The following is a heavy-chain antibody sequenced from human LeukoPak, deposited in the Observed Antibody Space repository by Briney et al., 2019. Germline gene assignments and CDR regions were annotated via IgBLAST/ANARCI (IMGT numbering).Heavy chain of an antibody. V-gene: IGHV3-30-3*01. D-gene: IGHD3-10*01. Sequence: GGSLRLSCAASGFTFSSYAMHWVRQAPGKGLEWVAVISYDGSNKSYADSVKGRFTISRDNSKNTLYLQMNSLRAEDTAAYYCARDPILLWFGEFYYGMDVWGKGTTVTVSS. CDR1: GFTFSSYA. J-gene: IGHJ6*04. CDR2: ISYDGSNK. CDR3: ARDPILLWFGEFYYGMDV.